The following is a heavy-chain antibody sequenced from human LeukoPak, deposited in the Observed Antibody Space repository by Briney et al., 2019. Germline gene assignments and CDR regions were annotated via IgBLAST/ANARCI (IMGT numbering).Heavy chain of an antibody. J-gene: IGHJ3*02. CDR1: GGSISSDTYY. Sequence: SETLSLTCTVSGGSISSDTYYWGWIRQPPGKGLEWIASIYYTGSTYYNPSLKSRVTISVDRSKNQFSLKLSSVTAADTAVYYCARVAYYYDSSGYSRAFDIWGQGTMVTVSS. D-gene: IGHD3-22*01. CDR3: ARVAYYYDSSGYSRAFDI. CDR2: IYYTGST. V-gene: IGHV4-39*07.